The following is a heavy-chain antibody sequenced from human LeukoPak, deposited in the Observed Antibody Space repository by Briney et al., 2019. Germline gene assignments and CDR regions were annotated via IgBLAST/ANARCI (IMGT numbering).Heavy chain of an antibody. V-gene: IGHV3-30*04. CDR3: ATLYYDFWSGYTFDY. Sequence: SGGSLRLSCAASGFTFSSYAMHWVRQAPGKGLERVAVISYDGSNKYYADSVKGRFTISRDNSKNTLYLQMSSLRAEDTAVYYCATLYYDFWSGYTFDYWGQGTLVTVSS. CDR1: GFTFSSYA. CDR2: ISYDGSNK. J-gene: IGHJ4*02. D-gene: IGHD3-3*01.